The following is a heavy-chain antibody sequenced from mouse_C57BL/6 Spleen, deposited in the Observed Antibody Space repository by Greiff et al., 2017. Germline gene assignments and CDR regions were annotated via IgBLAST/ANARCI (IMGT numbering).Heavy chain of an antibody. V-gene: IGHV1-72*01. CDR3: ARFGGITTVVAGGNY. CDR2: FDPSSGGT. J-gene: IGHJ2*01. D-gene: IGHD1-1*01. CDR1: GYTFTSYW. Sequence: QVQLQQPGAELVKPGASVKLSCKASGYTFTSYWMHWVKQRPGRGLEWIGRFDPSSGGTKYNEKFKSKATLTVDKPSSTAYMQLSSLTSEDSAVYDCARFGGITTVVAGGNYWGQGTTLTVSS.